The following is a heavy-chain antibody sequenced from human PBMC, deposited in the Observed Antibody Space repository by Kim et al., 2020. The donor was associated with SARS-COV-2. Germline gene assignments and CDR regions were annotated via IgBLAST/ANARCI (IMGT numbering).Heavy chain of an antibody. CDR1: GGSFSGYY. CDR3: ARGGSTMARGDHDY. Sequence: SETLSLTCAVYGGSFSGYYWSWIRQPPGKGLEWIGEINHSGSTNYNPSLKSRVTISVNTSKNQFSLKLSSVTAADTAVYYCARGGSTMARGDHDYWGQGTLVTVSS. CDR2: INHSGST. D-gene: IGHD3-10*01. J-gene: IGHJ4*02. V-gene: IGHV4-34*01.